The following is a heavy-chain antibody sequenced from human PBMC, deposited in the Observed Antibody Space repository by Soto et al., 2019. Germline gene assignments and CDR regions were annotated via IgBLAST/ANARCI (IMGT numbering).Heavy chain of an antibody. CDR3: AREYRQSYASRHQSDALDT. CDR1: GFTFSSHW. Sequence: EVQLVESGGGLVQPGGSLRLSCAASGFTFSSHWMHWVRQGPGKGLVWVSRINDDGSWTNYADSVKGRFTISRDNARNTLYLHLNSLRDEDTAVYYCAREYRQSYASRHQSDALDTWGQGTKVTVSS. CDR2: INDDGSWT. V-gene: IGHV3-74*01. J-gene: IGHJ3*02. D-gene: IGHD2-2*01.